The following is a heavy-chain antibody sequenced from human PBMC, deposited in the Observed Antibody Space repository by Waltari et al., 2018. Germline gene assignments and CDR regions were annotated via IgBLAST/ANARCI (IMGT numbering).Heavy chain of an antibody. V-gene: IGHV4-4*02. CDR3: ARDRGRGLYLDT. CDR1: GDSMSTRDY. D-gene: IGHD1-1*01. Sequence: QLQLQESGPGLVKPSGTVSPICAVSGDSMSTRDYWSWVRQPPGKGLEWIGQVRGDGKTNYNPSFASRVTMSLDTSTYHFALKLTSATAADTALYYCARDRGRGLYLDTWGQGTLVTVSP. J-gene: IGHJ4*02. CDR2: VRGDGKT.